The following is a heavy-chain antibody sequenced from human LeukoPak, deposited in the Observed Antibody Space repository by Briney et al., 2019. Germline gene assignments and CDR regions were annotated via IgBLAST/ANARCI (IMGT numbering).Heavy chain of an antibody. J-gene: IGHJ6*02. CDR2: ISAYNGNT. CDR3: ARLGYCSSTSCYDHYYYYYGMDV. D-gene: IGHD2-2*01. Sequence: GASVKVSCKAPGYTFTSYGISWVRQAPGQGLEWMGWISAYNGNTNYAQKLQGRVTMTTDTSTSTAYMELRSLRSDDTAVYYCARLGYCSSTSCYDHYYYYYGMDVWGQGTTVTVSS. CDR1: GYTFTSYG. V-gene: IGHV1-18*01.